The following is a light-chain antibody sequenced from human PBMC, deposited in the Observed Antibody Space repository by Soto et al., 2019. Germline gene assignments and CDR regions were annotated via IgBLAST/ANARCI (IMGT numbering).Light chain of an antibody. CDR1: QSVSSSY. Sequence: EIVLTQSPGTLSLSPGERATLSCRASQSVSSSYLAWYQQKPGQAPRLLIYGASSRPTGIPDRFSGSGSGTDFTLTISRLEPEDFAVYYCQQYGNTPWTTFGQGTKVEIK. CDR2: GAS. V-gene: IGKV3-20*01. J-gene: IGKJ1*01. CDR3: QQYGNTPWTT.